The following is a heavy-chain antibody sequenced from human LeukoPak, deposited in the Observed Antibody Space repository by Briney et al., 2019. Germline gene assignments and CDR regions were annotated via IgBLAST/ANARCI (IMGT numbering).Heavy chain of an antibody. CDR3: ARGRLFDY. CDR1: GGSFSGYY. CDR2: INHSGST. V-gene: IGHV4-34*01. Sequence: SETLSLTCAVYGGSFSGYYWSWIRQPPGKGLEWIGGINHSGSTNYNPSLKSRVTILVDTSKNQFSLKLSSVTAADTAVYYCARGRLFDYWGQGTLVTVSS. J-gene: IGHJ4*02. D-gene: IGHD6-19*01.